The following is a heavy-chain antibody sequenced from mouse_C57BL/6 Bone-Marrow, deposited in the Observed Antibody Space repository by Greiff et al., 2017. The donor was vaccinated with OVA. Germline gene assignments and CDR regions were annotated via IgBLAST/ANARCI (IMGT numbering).Heavy chain of an antibody. CDR1: GFSLSTSGMG. V-gene: IGHV8-12*01. J-gene: IGHJ1*03. CDR3: ARSGDTTVVARYFDV. CDR2: IYWDDDK. D-gene: IGHD1-1*01. Sequence: QVTLKVSGPGILQSSQPLSLTCSFSGFSLSTSGMGVSWIRQPSGKGLEWLAHIYWDDDKRYNPSLKSRLTISKDTSRNQVFLKITSVDTADTATYYCARSGDTTVVARYFDVWGTGTTVTVSS.